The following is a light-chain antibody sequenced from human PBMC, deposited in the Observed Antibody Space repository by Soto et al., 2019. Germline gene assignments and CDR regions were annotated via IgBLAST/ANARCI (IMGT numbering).Light chain of an antibody. J-gene: IGKJ5*01. V-gene: IGKV3-15*01. CDR3: QQYNNWPPN. Sequence: EVVVTHSAATLSVSPGETATLSCRASESVGRHLAWYHQKPGQAPKLLIFDESTRATGVPDRFSGSGSGTELNLTVSSLQSEDIAVYFCQQYNNWPPNFGQGTRLEIK. CDR1: ESVGRH. CDR2: DES.